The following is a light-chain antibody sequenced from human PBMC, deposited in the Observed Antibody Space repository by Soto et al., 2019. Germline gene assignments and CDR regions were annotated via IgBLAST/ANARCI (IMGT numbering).Light chain of an antibody. CDR1: NSDIGAYDL. CDR2: EVS. CDR3: TSFAPGRIYV. V-gene: IGLV2-14*03. Sequence: QSVLTQPASLSGSPGQSITNSCSGTNSDIGAYDLVSWYHQHPGRAPKLIIYEVSHRFSGLSYRFSGSKSGNTASLTISGLHAEDEGDYYCTSFAPGRIYVFGSGTKVTVL. J-gene: IGLJ1*01.